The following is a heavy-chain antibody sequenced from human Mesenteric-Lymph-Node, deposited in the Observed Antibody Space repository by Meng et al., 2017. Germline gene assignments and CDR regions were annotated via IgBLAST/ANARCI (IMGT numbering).Heavy chain of an antibody. CDR3: AREVAGWEQTSYCGGDCRIPDAFDI. CDR1: GGAISSRSHY. D-gene: IGHD2-21*02. Sequence: SETLSLTCTVSGGAISSRSHYWGWVRQPPGKGLEWIGSIYYSGSTYNNPSLKSRVTISVDTSKNQFSLKLSSVTAADTAVYYCAREVAGWEQTSYCGGDCRIPDAFDIWGQGTMVTVSS. CDR2: IYYSGST. J-gene: IGHJ3*02. V-gene: IGHV4-39*07.